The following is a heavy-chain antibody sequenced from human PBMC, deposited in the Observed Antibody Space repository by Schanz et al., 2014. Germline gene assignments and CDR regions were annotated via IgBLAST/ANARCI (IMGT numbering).Heavy chain of an antibody. Sequence: QVQLVESGGSVVQPGGSLRLSCAASGFTFSSYSMYWVRQAPGKALDLGAFIRFDGSSEYYADSVRGRFTISRDDSKNTLYLQMNSLRPEDTAVYYCVKEDRNHRSDYVYWGRGTLVTVSS. CDR1: GFTFSSYS. D-gene: IGHD3-10*01. CDR2: IRFDGSSE. V-gene: IGHV3-30*02. CDR3: VKEDRNHRSDYVY. J-gene: IGHJ4*02.